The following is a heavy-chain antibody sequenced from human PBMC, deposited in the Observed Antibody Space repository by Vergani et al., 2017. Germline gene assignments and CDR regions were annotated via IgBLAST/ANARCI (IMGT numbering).Heavy chain of an antibody. CDR3: AKDYEPDTAMAVYYYYYMDV. CDR1: GFTFSSYA. D-gene: IGHD5-18*01. V-gene: IGHV3-23*01. Sequence: EVQLLESGGGLVQPGGSLRLSCAASGFTFSSYAMSWVRQAPGKGLEWVSAISGSGGSTYYADSVKGRFTISRDNSKNTLYLQMNSLRAEDTAVYYCAKDYEPDTAMAVYYYYYMDVWGKGTTVTVSS. CDR2: ISGSGGST. J-gene: IGHJ6*03.